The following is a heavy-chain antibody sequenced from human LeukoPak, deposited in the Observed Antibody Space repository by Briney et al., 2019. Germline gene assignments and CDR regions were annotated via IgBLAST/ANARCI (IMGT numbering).Heavy chain of an antibody. V-gene: IGHV4-59*01. J-gene: IGHJ4*02. CDR1: GGSISGYY. CDR2: IYSSGST. Sequence: PSETLSLTCTVSGGSISGYYWSWIRQPPGKGLEWIGYIYSSGSTNYNPSLKSRITMSLGTSKNQFSLRLSSVTAADTAVYYCVRTGYYDSASNSATRHFDYWGLGTLVTVSS. CDR3: VRTGYYDSASNSATRHFDY. D-gene: IGHD3-22*01.